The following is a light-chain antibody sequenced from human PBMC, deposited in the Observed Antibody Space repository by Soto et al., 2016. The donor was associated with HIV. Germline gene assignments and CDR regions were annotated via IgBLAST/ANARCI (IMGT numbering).Light chain of an antibody. J-gene: IGKJ3*01. V-gene: IGKV1-33*01. CDR3: QQYHNLPRIT. Sequence: DIQMTQSPSSLSASVGDKVTITCQASQDISTYLNWYQQKPGKAPKFLIYDASALETGVPSRFSGSGSGTDFNFTITNLQPEDVATYYCQQYHNLPRITFGPGTKVDIK. CDR1: QDISTY. CDR2: DAS.